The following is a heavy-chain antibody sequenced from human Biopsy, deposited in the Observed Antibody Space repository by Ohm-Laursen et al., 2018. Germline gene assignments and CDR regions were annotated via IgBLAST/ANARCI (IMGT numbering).Heavy chain of an antibody. D-gene: IGHD1-26*01. Sequence: SSVKVSCKASGVTFINYAISWVRQAPGQGLEWMGGIIPMFGTANYAQMFQGRVTISADESTSTPYMELSSLTTEDTAIYYCARGPHSGSHSCFDYWGRGTLVTVSS. CDR3: ARGPHSGSHSCFDY. J-gene: IGHJ4*02. CDR1: GVTFINYA. CDR2: IIPMFGTA. V-gene: IGHV1-69*01.